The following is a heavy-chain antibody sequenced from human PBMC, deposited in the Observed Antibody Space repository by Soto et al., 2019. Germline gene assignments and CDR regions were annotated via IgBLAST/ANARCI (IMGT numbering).Heavy chain of an antibody. D-gene: IGHD1-26*01. V-gene: IGHV1-69*13. CDR3: ARVGGSYDGCWSDP. CDR1: GGTFSSYA. Sequence: ASVKVSCKASGGTFSSYAISWVRQAPGQGLEWMGGIIPIFLTANYAQKFQGRVTITADESTSTAYMELSSLRSEDTAVYYCARVGGSYDGCWSDPWGERTMVTVSS. CDR2: IIPIFLTA. J-gene: IGHJ5*02.